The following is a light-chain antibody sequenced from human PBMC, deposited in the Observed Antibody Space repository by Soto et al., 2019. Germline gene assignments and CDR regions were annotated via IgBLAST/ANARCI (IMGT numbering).Light chain of an antibody. V-gene: IGKV1-5*03. CDR1: QSISSW. J-gene: IGKJ1*01. CDR2: KAS. CDR3: QKYNSYSRT. Sequence: DIQMTQSPSTLSASVGDRVTITCRASQSISSWLAWYQQKPGKAPKLLIYKASSLESGVPSRFSGSGSGTEFTLTISSLQPDDFATYYCQKYNSYSRTFGQGTKAEIK.